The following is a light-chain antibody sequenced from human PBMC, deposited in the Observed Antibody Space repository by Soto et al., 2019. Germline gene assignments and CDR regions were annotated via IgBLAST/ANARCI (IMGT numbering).Light chain of an antibody. CDR1: QSVSSSC. Sequence: EIVLAQSPGTLSLSPGERATLSCRASQSVSSSCLGWYQQKPGQAPRLLIYDASYRTTGSPDRFSGSGSGTDFTLTISRVEPEDFAVYYCQQYDSSPITFGHGTRLEIK. CDR3: QQYDSSPIT. V-gene: IGKV3-20*01. CDR2: DAS. J-gene: IGKJ5*01.